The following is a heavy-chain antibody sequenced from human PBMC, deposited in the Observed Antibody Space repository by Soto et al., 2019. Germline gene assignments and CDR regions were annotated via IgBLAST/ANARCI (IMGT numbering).Heavy chain of an antibody. CDR2: IYYSGST. V-gene: IGHV4-59*01. CDR1: GGSISSYY. J-gene: IGHJ4*02. CDR3: ARYSLATFDY. D-gene: IGHD2-21*01. Sequence: SETLSLTCTVSGGSISSYYWSWIRQPPGRGLGWIGYIYYSGSTNYNPSLKSRVTISVDTSKNQFSLKLSSVTAADTAVYYCARYSLATFDYWGQGTLVTVSS.